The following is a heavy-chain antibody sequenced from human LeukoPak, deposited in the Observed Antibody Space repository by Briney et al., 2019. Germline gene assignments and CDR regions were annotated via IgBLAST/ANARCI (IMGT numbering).Heavy chain of an antibody. Sequence: SETLSLTCAVYGGSFSGYYWSWIRQPPGKGLEWIGEINHSGSTNYNPSLKSRVTISVDTSKNQFSLKLSSVTAADTAVYYCARGREYWGQGTLVTVSS. J-gene: IGHJ4*02. V-gene: IGHV4-34*01. CDR1: GGSFSGYY. CDR3: ARGREY. CDR2: INHSGST.